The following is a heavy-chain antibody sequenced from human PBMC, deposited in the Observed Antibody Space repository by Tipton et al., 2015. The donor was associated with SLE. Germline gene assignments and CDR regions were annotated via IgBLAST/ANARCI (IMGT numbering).Heavy chain of an antibody. Sequence: LRLSCTVSGGSISSYYWSWIRQPPGKGLEWIGEINHSGSTNYNPSLKSRVTISVDTSKNQFSLKLSSVTAADTAVYYCARATSIAARLYYYYYYMDVWGKGTTVTVSS. D-gene: IGHD6-6*01. V-gene: IGHV4-34*01. J-gene: IGHJ6*03. CDR3: ARATSIAARLYYYYYYMDV. CDR1: GGSISSYY. CDR2: INHSGST.